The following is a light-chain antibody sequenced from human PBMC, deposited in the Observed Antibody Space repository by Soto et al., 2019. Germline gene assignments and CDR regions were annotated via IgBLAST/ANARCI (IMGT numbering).Light chain of an antibody. CDR1: SSDVGGYNY. J-gene: IGLJ2*01. CDR3: SSYTSSSTLVV. Sequence: QSALTQPASVSGSPGQSITISCTGTSSDVGGYNYVSWYQHHPRKAPKLMIYEVSNRPSGVSNRFSGSKSGNTASLTISGLQAEDEADYYCSSYTSSSTLVVFGGGTKVTVL. CDR2: EVS. V-gene: IGLV2-14*01.